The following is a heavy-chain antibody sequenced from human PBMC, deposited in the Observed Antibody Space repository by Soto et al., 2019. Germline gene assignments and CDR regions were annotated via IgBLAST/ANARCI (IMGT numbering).Heavy chain of an antibody. CDR1: GYTFTSYG. V-gene: IGHV1-18*01. CDR3: ARDRYCSGGSCYKGSAFEI. J-gene: IGHJ3*02. CDR2: ISAYNGNT. Sequence: ASVKVSCKASGYTFTSYGISWVRQAPGQGLEWMGWISAYNGNTNYAQKLQGRVTMTTDTSTSTAYMELRSLRSDDTAVYYCARDRYCSGGSCYKGSAFEIWDQGTMVTVSS. D-gene: IGHD2-15*01.